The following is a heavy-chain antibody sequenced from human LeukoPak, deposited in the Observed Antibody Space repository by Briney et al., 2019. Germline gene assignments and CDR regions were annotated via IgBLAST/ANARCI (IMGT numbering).Heavy chain of an antibody. CDR3: ARERNSAFDY. V-gene: IGHV4-38-2*02. CDR2: IYHSGST. J-gene: IGHJ4*02. Sequence: PSETLSLTCTVSGYSISSGYYWGWIRQPPGKGLEWIGSIYHSGSTYYNPSLKSRVTISVDTSKNQFSLKLSSVTAADTAVYYCARERNSAFDYWGQGTLVTVSS. CDR1: GYSISSGYY. D-gene: IGHD3-10*01.